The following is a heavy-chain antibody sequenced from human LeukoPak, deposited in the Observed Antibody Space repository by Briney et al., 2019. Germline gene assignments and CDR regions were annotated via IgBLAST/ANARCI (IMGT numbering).Heavy chain of an antibody. CDR1: GGSISSYY. J-gene: IGHJ4*02. Sequence: PSETLSLTCTVSGGSISSYYWSWIRQPPGKGLEWIGYIYYSGSTYYNPSLKSRVTISVDTSKNQFSLKLSSVTAADTAVYYCARGGYSYAKPFDYWGQGTQVTVSS. D-gene: IGHD5-18*01. V-gene: IGHV4-59*06. CDR2: IYYSGST. CDR3: ARGGYSYAKPFDY.